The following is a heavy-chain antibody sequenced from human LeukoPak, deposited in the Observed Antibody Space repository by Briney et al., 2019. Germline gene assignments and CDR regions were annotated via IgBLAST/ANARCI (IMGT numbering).Heavy chain of an antibody. J-gene: IGHJ4*02. CDR2: IKQDGSEK. D-gene: IGHD2-8*01. CDR3: AKGGRGNGEVY. Sequence: GGSLRLSCAVSGFTLSSYWMNWVRQAPGGGREWVGNIKQDGSEKNYVDSVKGRFTISRDNAKSSLFLQMNDLRAEDTAVYYCAKGGRGNGEVYWGQGTLVTVSS. V-gene: IGHV3-7*01. CDR1: GFTLSSYW.